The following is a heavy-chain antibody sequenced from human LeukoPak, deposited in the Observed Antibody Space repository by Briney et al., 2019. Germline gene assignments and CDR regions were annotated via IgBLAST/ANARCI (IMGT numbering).Heavy chain of an antibody. V-gene: IGHV3-21*01. CDR2: IGGTGTSI. CDR1: GFTFSTLA. J-gene: IGHJ4*02. Sequence: GGSLRLSCTASGFTFSTLAMSWVRQAPGKGLEWVSSIGGTGTSIYYADSVKGRFTISRDNPKNSLYLQMNSLRAEDTAVYYCAREIAEGFDYWGQGTLVTVSS. CDR3: AREIAEGFDY.